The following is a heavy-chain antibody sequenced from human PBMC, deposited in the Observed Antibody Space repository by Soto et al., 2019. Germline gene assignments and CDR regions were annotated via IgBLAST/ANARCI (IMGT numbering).Heavy chain of an antibody. Sequence: ASVKVSCKASGYTFTGYYMHWLRQAPGQGLEWMGWINPNSGGTNYAQKFQGRVTMTRDTSISTAYMELSRLRSDDTAVYYCARGVPAANYYYYGMDVWGQGTTVTVSS. CDR2: INPNSGGT. J-gene: IGHJ6*02. V-gene: IGHV1-2*02. D-gene: IGHD2-2*01. CDR3: ARGVPAANYYYYGMDV. CDR1: GYTFTGYY.